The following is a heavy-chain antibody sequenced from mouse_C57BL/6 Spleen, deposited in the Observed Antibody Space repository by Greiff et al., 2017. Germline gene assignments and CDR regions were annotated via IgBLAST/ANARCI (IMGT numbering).Heavy chain of an antibody. CDR1: GYTFTSYW. CDR2: IHPSVSDT. D-gene: IGHD3-3*01. V-gene: IGHV1-74*01. CDR3: AIGDGDVDAMDY. Sequence: QVQLQQPGAELVKPGASVKVSCKASGYTFTSYWMHWVKQRPGQGLEWIGRIHPSVSDTNYNQKFKGKATLTVDKSSSTAYMQLSSLTSEDSAVYYCAIGDGDVDAMDYWGQGTSVTVSS. J-gene: IGHJ4*01.